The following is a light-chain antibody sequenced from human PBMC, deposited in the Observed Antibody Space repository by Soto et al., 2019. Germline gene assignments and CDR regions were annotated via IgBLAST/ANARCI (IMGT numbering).Light chain of an antibody. CDR1: SSNIGTNT. V-gene: IGLV1-44*01. CDR2: ADN. J-gene: IGLJ1*01. CDR3: AAWDDRLNGDV. Sequence: QSVLTQPPSASGTPGQRVTISCSGSSSNIGTNTVNWYQQFPGTAPKLLIYADNHRASGVPDRISGSKSGTSASLAIIGLQSEDEAEYYCAAWDDRLNGDVFGVGTKVTVL.